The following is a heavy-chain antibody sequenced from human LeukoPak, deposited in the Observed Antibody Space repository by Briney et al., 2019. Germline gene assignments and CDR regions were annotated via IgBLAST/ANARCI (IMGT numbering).Heavy chain of an antibody. CDR1: GYTFSGYY. V-gene: IGHV1-24*01. CDR3: ATKGWGEHAFDI. D-gene: IGHD3-16*01. J-gene: IGHJ3*02. Sequence: GASVKVSCKASGYTFSGYYMHWVRQAPGQGLEWMGGFDPEDGETIYAQKFQGRVTMTEDTSTDTAYMELSSLRSEDTAVYYCATKGWGEHAFDIWGQGTMVTVSS. CDR2: FDPEDGET.